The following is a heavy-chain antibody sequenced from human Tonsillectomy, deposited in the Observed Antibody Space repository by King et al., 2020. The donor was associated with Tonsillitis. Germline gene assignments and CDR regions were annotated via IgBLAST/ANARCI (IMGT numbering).Heavy chain of an antibody. V-gene: IGHV4-39*01. J-gene: IGHJ4*02. CDR1: GGSSSRRDYY. Sequence: LQLQESGPGLVKPSETLSLTCTVSGGSSSRRDYYLGWIRQTPGEGLEWIGSIYYCGSTYYNPSLKSRVTIPVDTSKNQFSLKLSSVTAADTAVFYCARHWYYFDYWGQGTLVTVSS. CDR2: IYYCGST. CDR3: ARHWYYFDY.